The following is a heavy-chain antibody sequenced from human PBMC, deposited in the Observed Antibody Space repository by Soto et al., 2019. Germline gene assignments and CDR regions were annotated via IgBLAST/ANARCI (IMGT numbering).Heavy chain of an antibody. CDR1: GGSISIYY. D-gene: IGHD3-22*01. CDR2: IYYSGST. CDR3: ARERGDYDSSGYYYPLDP. Sequence: SETLSLTCTVSGGSISIYYWSWILQPPWKGLEWIGYIYYSGSTNYNPSLKSRVTISVDTSKNQFSLKLSSVTAADTAVYYCARERGDYDSSGYYYPLDPWGQGTLVTVSS. J-gene: IGHJ5*02. V-gene: IGHV4-59*01.